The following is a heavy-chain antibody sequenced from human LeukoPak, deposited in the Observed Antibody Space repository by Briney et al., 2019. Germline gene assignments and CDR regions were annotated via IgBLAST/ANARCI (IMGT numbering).Heavy chain of an antibody. D-gene: IGHD1-14*01. J-gene: IGHJ4*02. Sequence: GGSLRLSCAASGFTFSNYYMSWVRQAPGKGLEWVVNIKQDGSEKYYVDSVKGRFTISRDNAKNSLYLQMNSLRAEDTAVYYCARSRTRLDYWGQGTLVTVSS. CDR1: GFTFSNYY. CDR2: IKQDGSEK. V-gene: IGHV3-7*01. CDR3: ARSRTRLDY.